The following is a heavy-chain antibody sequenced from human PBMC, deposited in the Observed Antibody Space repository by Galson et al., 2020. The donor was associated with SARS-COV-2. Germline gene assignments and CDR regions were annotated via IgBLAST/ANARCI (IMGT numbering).Heavy chain of an antibody. Sequence: SETLSLTCTVSGGSISSSSYYWGWIRQPPGKGREWIGSIYYSASTYYNPTLKSRITISVDTSKNQFTLKLGSVTAADTAVYYCAYPAPHCGGDCYVSAFDIWGQGTMVTVSS. J-gene: IGHJ3*02. CDR1: GGSISSSSYY. CDR3: AYPAPHCGGDCYVSAFDI. D-gene: IGHD2-21*02. CDR2: IYYSAST. V-gene: IGHV4-39*01.